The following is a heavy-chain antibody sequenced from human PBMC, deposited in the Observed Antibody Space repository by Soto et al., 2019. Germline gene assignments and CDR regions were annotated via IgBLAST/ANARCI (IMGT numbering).Heavy chain of an antibody. CDR3: ARDLGSSGLDV. D-gene: IGHD1-26*01. CDR1: GFTFISYA. V-gene: IGHV3-23*01. CDR2: ISGSGGST. J-gene: IGHJ6*02. Sequence: LRLSCAASGFTFISYAMSWVRQAPGKGLEWVSAISGSGGSTYYADSVKGRFTISRENAKNSLYLQMNSLRAGDTAVYYCARDLGSSGLDVWGQGTTVTVSS.